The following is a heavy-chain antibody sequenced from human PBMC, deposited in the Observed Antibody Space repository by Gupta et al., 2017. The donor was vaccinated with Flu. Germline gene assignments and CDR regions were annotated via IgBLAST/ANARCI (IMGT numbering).Heavy chain of an antibody. Sequence: QVQLVESGGGVVQPGRSLRLSCAGSGLIVSASGIHWVRQAPGKGLEWVAVISYDGSYKYYGDSVKGRFTISRDNSKNTLYLEMNSLRPDDTAMYYCARDQREYCSGGDCYPQILDFWGQGSLVTVS. CDR2: ISYDGSYK. CDR3: ARDQREYCSGGDCYPQILDF. CDR1: GLIVSASG. V-gene: IGHV3-30*03. D-gene: IGHD2-15*01. J-gene: IGHJ4*02.